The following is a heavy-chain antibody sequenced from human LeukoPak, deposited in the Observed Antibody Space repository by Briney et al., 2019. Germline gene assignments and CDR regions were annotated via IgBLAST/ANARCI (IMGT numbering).Heavy chain of an antibody. D-gene: IGHD4-17*01. Sequence: GGSLRLSCAASGFTFSSYGMHWVRQAPGKGLEWVTFIRYDGSNKYYADSVKGRFTISRDSSKNTLYLQMNSLRAEDTAVYYCAKDRGTVTTLDAFDIWGQGTMVTVSS. CDR2: IRYDGSNK. V-gene: IGHV3-30*02. CDR3: AKDRGTVTTLDAFDI. J-gene: IGHJ3*02. CDR1: GFTFSSYG.